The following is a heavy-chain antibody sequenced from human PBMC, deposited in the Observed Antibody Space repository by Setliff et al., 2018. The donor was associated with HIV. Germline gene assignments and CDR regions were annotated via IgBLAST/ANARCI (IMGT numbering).Heavy chain of an antibody. D-gene: IGHD3-10*01. CDR1: GYTFTTYS. J-gene: IGHJ4*02. CDR2: INVGNGDT. Sequence: ASVKVSSKASGYTFTTYSLHWVRQAPGHSLEWMGWINVGNGDTKYSPELQGRISITRDTSANTAYMELSSLRSDDTAVYFCARGALLAVFDFDHWGQGTQVTVS. CDR3: ARGALLAVFDFDH. V-gene: IGHV1-3*01.